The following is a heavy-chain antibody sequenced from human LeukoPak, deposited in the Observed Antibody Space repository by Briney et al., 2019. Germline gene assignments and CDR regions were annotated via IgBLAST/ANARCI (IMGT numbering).Heavy chain of an antibody. J-gene: IGHJ4*02. D-gene: IGHD5-24*01. CDR1: GGPISSYY. CDR3: ARRGMATISPFDY. V-gene: IGHV4-59*08. CDR2: IYYSGST. Sequence: SETLSLTCTVSGGPISSYYWSWIRQPPGKGLEWIGYIYYSGSTNYNPSLKSRVTISVDTSKNQFSLKLSSVTAADTAVYYCARRGMATISPFDYWGQGTLVTVSS.